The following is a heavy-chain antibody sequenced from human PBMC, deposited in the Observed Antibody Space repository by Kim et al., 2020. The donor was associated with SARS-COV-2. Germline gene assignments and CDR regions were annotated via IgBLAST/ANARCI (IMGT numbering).Heavy chain of an antibody. D-gene: IGHD2-15*01. V-gene: IGHV3-9*01. Sequence: GGSLRLSCAASGFTFDDYAMHWVRQAPGKGLEWVSGISWNSGSIGYADSVKGRFTISRDNAKNSLYLQMNSLRAEDTALYYCAKDTEGPGGGYYGMDVWGQGTTVTVSS. CDR1: GFTFDDYA. J-gene: IGHJ6*02. CDR3: AKDTEGPGGGYYGMDV. CDR2: ISWNSGSI.